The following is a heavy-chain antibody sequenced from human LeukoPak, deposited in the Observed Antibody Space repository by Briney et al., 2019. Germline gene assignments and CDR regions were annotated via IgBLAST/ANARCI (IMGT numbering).Heavy chain of an antibody. CDR3: ARDNRRYCSSTSCYNWFDP. J-gene: IGHJ5*02. CDR1: GFTFSSYA. Sequence: PGGSLRLSCAASGFTFSSYAMHWVRQAPGKGLEWVAVISYDGSNKYYADSVKGRFTISRDNSKNTLYLQMNSLRAEDTAVYYCARDNRRYCSSTSCYNWFDPWGQGTLVTVSS. V-gene: IGHV3-30-3*01. D-gene: IGHD2-2*01. CDR2: ISYDGSNK.